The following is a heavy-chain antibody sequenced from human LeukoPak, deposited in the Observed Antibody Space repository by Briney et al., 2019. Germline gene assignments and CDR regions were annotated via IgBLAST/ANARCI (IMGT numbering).Heavy chain of an antibody. CDR3: ARHRGGSGRYYNVFVY. J-gene: IGHJ4*02. CDR2: IYPGDSDT. V-gene: IGHV5-51*01. CDR1: GYSFTSYW. Sequence: GESLKISCKGSGYSFTSYWIGWVRQMPGKGLEWMGIIYPGDSDTRYSPSFQGQVTISADKSISTAYLQWSSLKASDTAMYYCARHRGGSGRYYNVFVYWGQGTLVTVSS. D-gene: IGHD3-10*01.